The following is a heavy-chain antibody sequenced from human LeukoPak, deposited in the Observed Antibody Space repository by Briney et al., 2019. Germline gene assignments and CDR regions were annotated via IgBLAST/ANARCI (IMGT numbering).Heavy chain of an antibody. J-gene: IGHJ4*02. D-gene: IGHD4-17*01. V-gene: IGHV3-48*04. Sequence: PGGSLRLSCAASGFTFSSYAMSWDRQAPGKGLEWVSYISSSSSTISYADSVKGRFTISRDNARNSLYLQMNSLRAEDTAVYYCAIGIFDDYEAVDYWGQGTLVTVSS. CDR3: AIGIFDDYEAVDY. CDR1: GFTFSSYA. CDR2: ISSSSSTI.